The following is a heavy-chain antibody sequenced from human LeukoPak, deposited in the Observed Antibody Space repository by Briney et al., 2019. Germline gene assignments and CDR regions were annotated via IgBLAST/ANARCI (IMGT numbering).Heavy chain of an antibody. Sequence: ASVKVSCKASGYRFNSLGISWVRQAPGQGLEWVGWISAYDGNTNYAQRFQGRVTMTTDTSTTTAYMELRSLRSDDTAVYYCARDKVIASAGTPNWFDPWGQGTLVIVSS. CDR3: ARDKVIASAGTPNWFDP. V-gene: IGHV1-18*01. CDR1: GYRFNSLG. J-gene: IGHJ5*02. D-gene: IGHD6-13*01. CDR2: ISAYDGNT.